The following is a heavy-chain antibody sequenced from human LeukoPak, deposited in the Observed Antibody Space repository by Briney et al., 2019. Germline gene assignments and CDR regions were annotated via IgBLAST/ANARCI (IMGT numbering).Heavy chain of an antibody. Sequence: SQTLSLTCAISGDSVSSNSAAWNRIRQSPSRGLEWLGRTYYRSKWYNDHAVSVKSRITINPDTSKNQFSLQLNSVTPEDTAVYYCARGSSWSDDYYYYGMDVWGQGTTVTVSS. V-gene: IGHV6-1*01. J-gene: IGHJ6*02. CDR3: ARGSSWSDDYYYYGMDV. CDR2: TYYRSKWYN. CDR1: GDSVSSNSAA. D-gene: IGHD6-13*01.